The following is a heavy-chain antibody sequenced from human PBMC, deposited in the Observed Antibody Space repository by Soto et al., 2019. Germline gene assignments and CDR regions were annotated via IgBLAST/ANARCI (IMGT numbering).Heavy chain of an antibody. CDR3: ARAGRRQQLVLYYFDY. V-gene: IGHV1-3*01. CDR2: INAGNGNT. CDR1: GYTFTSYA. J-gene: IGHJ4*02. D-gene: IGHD6-13*01. Sequence: QVQLVQSGAEVKKPGASVKVSCKASGYTFTSYAMHWARQAPGQRLEWMGWINAGNGNTKYSQKFQGRVTITRDTSASTAYMELSSLRSEDTAVYYCARAGRRQQLVLYYFDYWGQGTLVTVSS.